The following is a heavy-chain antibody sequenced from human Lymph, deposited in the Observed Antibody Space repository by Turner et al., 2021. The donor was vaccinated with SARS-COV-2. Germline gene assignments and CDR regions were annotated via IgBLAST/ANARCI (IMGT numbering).Heavy chain of an antibody. D-gene: IGHD4-17*01. Sequence: EVQLVESGGGLVKPGGSLRLSCAASGFTFSTYSMNWVRQAAGKGLEWISSISSTSSYRYYADSVKGRFTISRDDAKNSLFLQMNSLRAEDTAVYYCARDIPTTADYFDCLGQGTLVTVSS. V-gene: IGHV3-21*01. CDR2: ISSTSSYR. CDR1: GFTFSTYS. CDR3: ARDIPTTADYFDC. J-gene: IGHJ4*02.